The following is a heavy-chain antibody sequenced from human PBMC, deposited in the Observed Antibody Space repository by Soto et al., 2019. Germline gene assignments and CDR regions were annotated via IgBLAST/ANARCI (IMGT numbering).Heavy chain of an antibody. J-gene: IGHJ6*02. CDR3: AKGKTGYYYYGMDV. CDR1: GFTFSSYG. V-gene: IGHV3-30*18. Sequence: GSLRLSCAASGFTFSSYGMHWVRQAPGKGLEWVAVISYDGSNKYYADSVKGRFTISRDNSKNTLYLQMNSLRAEDTAVYYCAKGKTGYYYYGMDVWGQGTTVTVSS. CDR2: ISYDGSNK.